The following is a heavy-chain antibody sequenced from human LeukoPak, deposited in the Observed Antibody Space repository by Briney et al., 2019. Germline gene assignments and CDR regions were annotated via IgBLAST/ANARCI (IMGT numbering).Heavy chain of an antibody. J-gene: IGHJ4*02. Sequence: SETLSLTCTVSGGSISSSSYYWGWIRQPPGKGLEWIGSTYYSGSTYYNPSLKSRVTISVDTSKNQFSLKLSSVTAADTAVYYCARGDYSYFDYWGQGTLVTVSS. CDR3: ARGDYSYFDY. V-gene: IGHV4-39*01. D-gene: IGHD4-17*01. CDR1: GGSISSSSYY. CDR2: TYYSGST.